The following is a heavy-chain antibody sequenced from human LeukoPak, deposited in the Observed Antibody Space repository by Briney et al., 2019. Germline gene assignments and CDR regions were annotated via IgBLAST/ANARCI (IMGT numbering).Heavy chain of an antibody. CDR1: GYIFTACA. Sequence: ASVKVSCKASGYIFTACAMHWVRQAPGQRLEWMGWINVGNGNTKYSQKFQGRVTITRDTSASTAYMELNSLRSEDTAVYYCASSLIEVAGTAPWGQGTLVTVSS. D-gene: IGHD6-19*01. CDR2: INVGNGNT. J-gene: IGHJ5*02. V-gene: IGHV1-3*01. CDR3: ASSLIEVAGTAP.